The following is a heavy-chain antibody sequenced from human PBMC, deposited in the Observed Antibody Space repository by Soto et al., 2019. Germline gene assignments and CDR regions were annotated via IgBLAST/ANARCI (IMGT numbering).Heavy chain of an antibody. D-gene: IGHD3-3*01. Sequence: QVQLQESGPGLVKPSQTLSLTCTVSGGSISSGGYYWSWIRQHPGKGLEWVGYIYYSGSTYYNPSPKSRVTISVVTSKNQFTLKLSSVNAADTAVYYCARGSGTKSGYWDYWGQGTLVTVSS. CDR3: ARGSGTKSGYWDY. J-gene: IGHJ4*02. CDR1: GGSISSGGYY. V-gene: IGHV4-31*03. CDR2: IYYSGST.